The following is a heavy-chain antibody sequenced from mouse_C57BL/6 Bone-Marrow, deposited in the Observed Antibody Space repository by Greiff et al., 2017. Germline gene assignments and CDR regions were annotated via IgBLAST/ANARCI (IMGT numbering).Heavy chain of an antibody. CDR2: IDPSDSYT. Sequence: QVQLQQPGAELVMPGASVKLSCKASGYTFTSYWMHWVKQRPGQGLEWIGEIDPSDSYTNYNQKFKGKSTVTVDKSSSTAYMQLSSLTSEDSAVYYCARENYGSSYWFAYWGQGTLVTVSA. J-gene: IGHJ3*01. V-gene: IGHV1-69*01. CDR3: ARENYGSSYWFAY. CDR1: GYTFTSYW. D-gene: IGHD1-1*01.